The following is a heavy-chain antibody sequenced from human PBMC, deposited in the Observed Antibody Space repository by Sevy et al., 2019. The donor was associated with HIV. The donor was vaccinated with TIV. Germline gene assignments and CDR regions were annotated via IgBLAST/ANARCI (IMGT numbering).Heavy chain of an antibody. J-gene: IGHJ4*02. CDR2: IFSSGST. CDR3: VSVFLSYRSGWWYFDY. Sequence: GGSLRLSCAISGFTVNDKYIIWVRQAPGKGLEWVSVIFSSGSTYYADSAKGRFTISRDNSKNTVDLQMNSVRAEDTAVYYCVSVFLSYRSGWWYFDYWGQGTLVTVSS. V-gene: IGHV3-66*02. CDR1: GFTVNDKY. D-gene: IGHD6-19*01.